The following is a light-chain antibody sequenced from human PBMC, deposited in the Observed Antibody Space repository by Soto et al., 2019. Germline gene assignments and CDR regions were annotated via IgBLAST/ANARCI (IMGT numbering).Light chain of an antibody. J-gene: IGKJ5*01. CDR2: KAS. CDR3: QQYNSYPPIT. CDR1: QSISSW. V-gene: IGKV1-5*03. Sequence: DIQMTQSPSTLSASLGDSVTITCRASQSISSWLAWYQQKPGKAPKLLIYKASGLESGVPSRFRGSGSGTDFTLTISSLQPDDFATYYCQQYNSYPPITCGQGTRLEIK.